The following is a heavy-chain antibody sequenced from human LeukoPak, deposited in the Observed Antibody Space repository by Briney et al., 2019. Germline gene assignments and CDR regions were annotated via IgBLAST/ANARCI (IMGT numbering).Heavy chain of an antibody. CDR3: ASLYCSSTSCYLFH. J-gene: IGHJ4*02. CDR2: IYYSGST. V-gene: IGHV4-59*08. Sequence: SETLSLTCTVSGGSISSHYWSWIRQTPGKGLEWIGYIYYSGSTNYNHSLKSRVNISVDTSKNQFSLKLSSVTAADTALYYCASLYCSSTSCYLFHWGQGTLVTVSS. D-gene: IGHD2-2*01. CDR1: GGSISSHY.